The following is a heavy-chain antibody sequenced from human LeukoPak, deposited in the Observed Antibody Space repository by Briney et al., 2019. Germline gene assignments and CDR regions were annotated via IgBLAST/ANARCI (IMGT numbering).Heavy chain of an antibody. CDR2: ISSSGSTI. D-gene: IGHD2-21*01. CDR1: GFTFSSYE. Sequence: GGSLRLSCAASGFTFSSYEMNWVRQAPGKGLEWVSYISSSGSTIYYANSVKGRFTISRDNAKNSLCLQMNSLRAEDTAVYYCARLAGGYYYYMDVWGKGTTVTVSS. V-gene: IGHV3-48*03. J-gene: IGHJ6*03. CDR3: ARLAGGYYYYMDV.